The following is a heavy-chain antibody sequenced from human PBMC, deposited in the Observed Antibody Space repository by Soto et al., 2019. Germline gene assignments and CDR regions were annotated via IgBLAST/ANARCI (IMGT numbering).Heavy chain of an antibody. CDR2: ISETGSYT. CDR3: ARDGGYGDYFFDY. Sequence: QVQLVESGGGWVKPGGSLRLSCVASGFSFSDYYIRWIRQAPGKGLEWLSYISETGSYTYYSDSVKGRFTISRDNSKRSLYLQMNSLRAEDTAVYYCARDGGYGDYFFDYWGQGALVTVSS. J-gene: IGHJ4*02. CDR1: GFSFSDYY. V-gene: IGHV3-11*06. D-gene: IGHD4-17*01.